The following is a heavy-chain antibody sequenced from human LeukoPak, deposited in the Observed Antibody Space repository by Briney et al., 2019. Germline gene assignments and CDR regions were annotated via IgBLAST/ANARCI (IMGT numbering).Heavy chain of an antibody. CDR1: GYTFTGYY. CDR2: ISPNSGGT. J-gene: IGHJ4*02. CDR3: ARGGEVLDIVEVVAAVFDY. V-gene: IGHV1-2*06. Sequence: ASVKVSCKASGYTFTGYYMHWVRQAPGQGLEWMGRISPNSGGTNYAQKFQGRVTMTRDTSIGTAYMELSRLRSDDTAVYYCARGGEVLDIVEVVAAVFDYWGQGTLVTVSS. D-gene: IGHD2-15*01.